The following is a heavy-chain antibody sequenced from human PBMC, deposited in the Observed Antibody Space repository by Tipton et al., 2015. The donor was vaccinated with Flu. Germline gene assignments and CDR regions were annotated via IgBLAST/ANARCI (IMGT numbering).Heavy chain of an antibody. D-gene: IGHD1-26*01. Sequence: TLSLTCTVSGGSISSYYWSWNRQPPGKGLEWIGYIYYSGSTNYNPSLKSRVTISVDTSKNQFSLKLSSVTAADTAVYYCAKYSTMIVGASYDAFDIWGQGTMVTVSS. CDR1: GGSISSYY. J-gene: IGHJ3*02. CDR3: AKYSTMIVGASYDAFDI. V-gene: IGHV4-59*01. CDR2: IYYSGST.